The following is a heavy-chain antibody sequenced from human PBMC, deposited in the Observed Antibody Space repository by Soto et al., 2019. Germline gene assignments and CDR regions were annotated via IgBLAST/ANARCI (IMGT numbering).Heavy chain of an antibody. J-gene: IGHJ4*02. Sequence: SETLSLTCTVSGDSVSSSYYYWGWIRQPPGKGLEWIGSIFYSGSTYYNPSLKSRVTISVDTSKNQFSLKLSSVTAADTAVYYCARMHDYGDREPFDYWGQGTLVTVSS. V-gene: IGHV4-39*07. D-gene: IGHD4-17*01. CDR2: IFYSGST. CDR1: GDSVSSSYYY. CDR3: ARMHDYGDREPFDY.